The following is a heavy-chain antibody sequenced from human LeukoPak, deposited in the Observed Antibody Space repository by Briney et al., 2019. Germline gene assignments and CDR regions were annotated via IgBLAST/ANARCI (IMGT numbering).Heavy chain of an antibody. CDR1: GYTFTSYG. Sequence: SVKVSCKASGYTFTSYGISWVRQAPGQGLEWMGRIIPIFGTANYAQKFQGRVTITTDESTSTAYMELSSLRSEDTAVYYCARDRSSGWYSDYWGQGTLVTVSS. J-gene: IGHJ4*02. CDR2: IIPIFGTA. CDR3: ARDRSSGWYSDY. V-gene: IGHV1-69*05. D-gene: IGHD6-19*01.